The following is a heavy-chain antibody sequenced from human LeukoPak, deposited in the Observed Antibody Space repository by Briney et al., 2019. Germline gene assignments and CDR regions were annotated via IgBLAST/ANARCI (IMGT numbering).Heavy chain of an antibody. CDR1: GSSISSGDFY. J-gene: IGHJ4*02. D-gene: IGHD6-19*01. V-gene: IGHV4-30-4*02. Sequence: SETLSLTCTVSGSSISSGDFYWSWIRQSPGQGLEWIGYIYYSGDTYYNPSLKSRVAISVDTSKNQFSLKLSSVTAADTAVYYCARAPTQYSSGWSYWGQGTLVTVSS. CDR2: IYYSGDT. CDR3: ARAPTQYSSGWSY.